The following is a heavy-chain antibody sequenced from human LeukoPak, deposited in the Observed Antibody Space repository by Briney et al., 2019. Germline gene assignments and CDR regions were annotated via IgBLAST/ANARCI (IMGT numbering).Heavy chain of an antibody. CDR3: AKDLSRAHYYGMDV. CDR2: ISNDGSNR. J-gene: IGHJ6*02. Sequence: GGSLRLSCAASGFTFSNYGLHWVRQAPGKGLEWVAVISNDGSNRYYTESVKGRFTISRDNSKSTLYLQMSSLRAEDTAVYYCAKDLSRAHYYGMDVWGQGTTVTVSS. V-gene: IGHV3-30*18. CDR1: GFTFSNYG.